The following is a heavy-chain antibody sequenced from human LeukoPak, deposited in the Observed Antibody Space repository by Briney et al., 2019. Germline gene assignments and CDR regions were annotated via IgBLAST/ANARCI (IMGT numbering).Heavy chain of an antibody. J-gene: IGHJ4*02. CDR2: ITSSSSYI. CDR3: ARDSDVGY. CDR1: GFTFSSYS. Sequence: GGSLRLSCAASGFTFSSYSMNWVRQATGKGLEWVSSITSSSSYIYYADSVKGRFTISRDNAKNSLYPQMNSLRAEDTAVYYCARDSDVGYWGQGTLVTVSS. V-gene: IGHV3-21*01.